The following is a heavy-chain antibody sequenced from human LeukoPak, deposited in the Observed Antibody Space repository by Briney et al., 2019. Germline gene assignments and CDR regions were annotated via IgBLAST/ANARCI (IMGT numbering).Heavy chain of an antibody. CDR2: IYSSGTT. V-gene: IGHV4-59*11. J-gene: IGHJ3*02. D-gene: IGHD3-10*01. CDR3: AREYGGDAFDI. Sequence: SETLSLTCSVSGDSISYLYWTWIRQPPGKGLEWIGYIYSSGTTNYNPSLKSRLTISVDTSKNQISLKLSSVTAADTAVYYCAREYGGDAFDIWGQGTLVTVSS. CDR1: GDSISYLY.